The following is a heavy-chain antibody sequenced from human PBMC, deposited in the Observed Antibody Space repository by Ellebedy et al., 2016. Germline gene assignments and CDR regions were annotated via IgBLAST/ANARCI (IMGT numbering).Heavy chain of an antibody. CDR2: LSGSGLKT. Sequence: GGPLRLSXAASGFTFKTYAMSWVRQAPGEGLEWVSTLSGSGLKTYYADSVQGRFTISRDNSKSTLYLQMNSLRAEDTAVYYCAKHETDGDYYFDLWGRGTLVTVSS. J-gene: IGHJ2*01. D-gene: IGHD2-21*01. V-gene: IGHV3-23*01. CDR1: GFTFKTYA. CDR3: AKHETDGDYYFDL.